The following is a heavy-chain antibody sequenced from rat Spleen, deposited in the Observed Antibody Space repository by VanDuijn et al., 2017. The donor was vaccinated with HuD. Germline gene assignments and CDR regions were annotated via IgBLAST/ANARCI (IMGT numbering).Heavy chain of an antibody. D-gene: IGHD1-9*01. J-gene: IGHJ2*01. Sequence: EVQLVESDGGLVQPGRSLKLSCAASGFTFTDFYMAWVRQAPTKGLEWVATISTGGDNTHYRHSVKGRFTISRDNVKNTQYLQMDSLRSEDTATYYCVRHGYTRYYFDYWGQGVMVTVSS. CDR3: VRHGYTRYYFDY. CDR2: ISTGGDNT. CDR1: GFTFTDFY. V-gene: IGHV5S13*01.